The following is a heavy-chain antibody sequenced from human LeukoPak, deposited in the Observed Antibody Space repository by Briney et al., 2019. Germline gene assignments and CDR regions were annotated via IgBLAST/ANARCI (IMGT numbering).Heavy chain of an antibody. CDR1: GFTFSSYG. CDR2: ISYDGSNK. CDR3: GKVEGLGFTSDY. Sequence: GGSLRLSCAASGFTFSSYGMHWVRQAPGKGLEWVAVISYDGSNKYYADSVKGRFTISRDNSKNTLYLQMNSLRAEDTAVYYCGKVEGLGFTSDYWGQGTLVTVSS. J-gene: IGHJ4*02. D-gene: IGHD3-10*01. V-gene: IGHV3-30*18.